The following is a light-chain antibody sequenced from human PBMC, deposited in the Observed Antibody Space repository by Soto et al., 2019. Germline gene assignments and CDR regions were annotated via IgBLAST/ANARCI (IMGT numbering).Light chain of an antibody. Sequence: QSALTQPASVSGSPGQSITISCTGTSSDVGGYNYVSWYQRHPGKAPKLMLYDVSHRPSGVSNRFSGSKSGNTASLTISGLQAEDEADYYCSSYTSSSTVVFGGGTKVTVL. J-gene: IGLJ2*01. CDR1: SSDVGGYNY. CDR2: DVS. V-gene: IGLV2-14*01. CDR3: SSYTSSSTVV.